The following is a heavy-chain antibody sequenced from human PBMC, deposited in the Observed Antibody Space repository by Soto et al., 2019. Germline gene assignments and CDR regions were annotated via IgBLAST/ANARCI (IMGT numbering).Heavy chain of an antibody. CDR1: GYTFTRYT. Sequence: GASVKVSSKASGYTFTRYTMNWVRQAPGQRLEWMGWINPDNGNTKSSQKFQDRVIITRDTSASTAYMDLCSLGSEHTAVYYFARGIATGQLDPWGQGTLVTVSS. D-gene: IGHD2-15*01. V-gene: IGHV1-3*01. J-gene: IGHJ5*02. CDR3: ARGIATGQLDP. CDR2: INPDNGNT.